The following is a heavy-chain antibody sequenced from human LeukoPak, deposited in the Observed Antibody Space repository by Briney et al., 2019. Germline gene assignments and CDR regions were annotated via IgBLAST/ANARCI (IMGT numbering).Heavy chain of an antibody. Sequence: ASVKVSCKASGYTFTGYYMHWVRQAPGQGLEWMGWINPNSGGTNYAQKFQGRVTMTRDTSISTAYMELSRLRSADTAVYYCASECSSTSCYKGFDPWGQGTLVTVSS. V-gene: IGHV1-2*02. CDR1: GYTFTGYY. CDR2: INPNSGGT. CDR3: ASECSSTSCYKGFDP. D-gene: IGHD2-2*02. J-gene: IGHJ5*02.